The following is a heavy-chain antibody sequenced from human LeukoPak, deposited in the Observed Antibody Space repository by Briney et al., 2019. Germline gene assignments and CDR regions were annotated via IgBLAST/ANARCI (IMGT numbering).Heavy chain of an antibody. D-gene: IGHD1-1*01. V-gene: IGHV1-24*01. J-gene: IGHJ5*02. Sequence: ASVKVSCKVSGYTLTELSMHWVRQAPGKGLEWMGGFDPEDGETIYAQKFQGRVTMTEDTSTDTAYMELSSLRSEDTAVYYCATHRNWNDERGWFDPWGQGTLVTVSS. CDR2: FDPEDGET. CDR1: GYTLTELS. CDR3: ATHRNWNDERGWFDP.